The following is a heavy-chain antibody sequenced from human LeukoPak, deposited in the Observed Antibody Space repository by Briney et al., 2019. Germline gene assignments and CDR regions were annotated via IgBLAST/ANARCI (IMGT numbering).Heavy chain of an antibody. D-gene: IGHD6-13*01. V-gene: IGHV3-48*04. CDR3: ARDLSSSWFD. Sequence: GGSLRLSCAASGFTFSSYSMNWVRQAPGKGLEWVSYISSSSSTIYYADSVKGRFTISRDNAKNSLYLQMNSLRAEDTAVYYCARDLSSSWFDWGQGTTVTVSS. CDR1: GFTFSSYS. CDR2: ISSSSSTI. J-gene: IGHJ6*02.